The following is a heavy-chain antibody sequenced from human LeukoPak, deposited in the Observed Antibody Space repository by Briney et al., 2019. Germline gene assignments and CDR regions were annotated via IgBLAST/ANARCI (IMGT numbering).Heavy chain of an antibody. Sequence: GSSLRLSCAASGFTFRGYSMHWVPQAPGKGVGWVSVIWYEGSNQYYADSVKGRFTISRDNSKNTLHLQMNSLRAEHRPVYYCAKNGFVYYDSSGSSEYWGQGTLGTVSS. CDR1: GFTFRGYS. CDR3: AKNGFVYYDSSGSSEY. D-gene: IGHD3-22*01. V-gene: IGHV3-33*06. CDR2: IWYEGSNQ. J-gene: IGHJ4*02.